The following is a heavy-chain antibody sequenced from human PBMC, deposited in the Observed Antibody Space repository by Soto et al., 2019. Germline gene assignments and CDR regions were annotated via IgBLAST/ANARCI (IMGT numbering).Heavy chain of an antibody. V-gene: IGHV4-31*03. CDR3: ARDPRRTRGWHFDL. CDR1: GGSISTSDYY. Sequence: QVQLQESGPGLVRPSQTLSLTCTVSGGSISTSDYYWSWIRQHPVSGLEWIGYVYFSGGTFYNPSLESRVVISVETSENRFSLKLTYVTAADTAVYYCARDPRRTRGWHFDLWGRGTLVTVSS. D-gene: IGHD3-10*01. CDR2: VYFSGGT. J-gene: IGHJ2*01.